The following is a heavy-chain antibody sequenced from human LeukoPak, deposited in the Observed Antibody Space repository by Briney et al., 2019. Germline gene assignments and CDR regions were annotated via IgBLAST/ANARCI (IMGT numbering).Heavy chain of an antibody. CDR3: AKMDIDWLLYC. CDR2: ISYDGRNK. CDR1: GFTFSSYG. D-gene: IGHD3-9*01. V-gene: IGHV3-30*18. Sequence: PGRSLRLSCAASGFTFSSYGMHWVRQAPGKGLEWVAVISYDGRNKYYADSVKGRFTISRDNSKNTLYLQMNSLRAEDTAVYYCAKMDIDWLLYCWGQGTLVTVSS. J-gene: IGHJ4*02.